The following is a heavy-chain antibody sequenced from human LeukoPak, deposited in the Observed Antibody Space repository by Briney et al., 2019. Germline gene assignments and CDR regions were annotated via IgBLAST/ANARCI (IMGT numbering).Heavy chain of an antibody. D-gene: IGHD6-19*01. CDR1: GFTFSSYG. CDR3: AKDRGSGWYIDY. J-gene: IGHJ4*02. CDR2: ISYDGSNK. Sequence: GGSLRLSCAASGFTFSSYGMHWVRQAPGKGLEWVAVISYDGSNKYYADSVKGRFTISRDNSKNTLYLQMNSLRAEDTAVYYCAKDRGSGWYIDYWGQGTLVTVPS. V-gene: IGHV3-30*18.